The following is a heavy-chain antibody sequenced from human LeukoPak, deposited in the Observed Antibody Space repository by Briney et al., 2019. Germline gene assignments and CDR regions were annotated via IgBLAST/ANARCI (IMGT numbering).Heavy chain of an antibody. CDR3: ARDKWVATGYYNYGMDV. CDR2: VNSDGSST. V-gene: IGHV3-74*01. J-gene: IGHJ6*02. CDR1: GFTFSSYW. D-gene: IGHD5-12*01. Sequence: PGGSLRLSCAASGFTFSSYWMHWVRQAPGKGLVWVSRVNSDGSSTSYADSVKGRFTISRDNAKNTLYLQMNSLRAEDTAVYYCARDKWVATGYYNYGMDVWGQGTTVTVSS.